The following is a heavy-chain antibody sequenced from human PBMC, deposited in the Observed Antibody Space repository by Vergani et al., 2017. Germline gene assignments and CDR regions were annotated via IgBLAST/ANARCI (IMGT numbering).Heavy chain of an antibody. CDR2: ISSSSSYI. J-gene: IGHJ5*02. Sequence: EVQLVESGGGLVKPGGSLRLSCAASGFTFSSYSMNWVRQAPGKGLEWVSSISSSSSYIYYADSVKGRFTISRDNAKNSLYLQMNSLRAEDTAVYYCARNNYDFWSPPGWFDPWGQGTLVTVSS. CDR3: ARNNYDFWSPPGWFDP. V-gene: IGHV3-21*01. D-gene: IGHD3-3*01. CDR1: GFTFSSYS.